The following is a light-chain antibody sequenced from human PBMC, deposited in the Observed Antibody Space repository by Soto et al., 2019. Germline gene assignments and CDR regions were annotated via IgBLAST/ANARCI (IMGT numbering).Light chain of an antibody. Sequence: VIWMTQSPSLLSASTGDRVTISCRVSQGINIYLAWYQQKPGKAPELLIYGASTLQSGVSSRFSGSGSGTDFTLTISSLQSEDFATYCCQQYYTFPWTFGQGTKVEIK. CDR2: GAS. CDR1: QGINIY. CDR3: QQYYTFPWT. V-gene: IGKV1D-8*01. J-gene: IGKJ1*01.